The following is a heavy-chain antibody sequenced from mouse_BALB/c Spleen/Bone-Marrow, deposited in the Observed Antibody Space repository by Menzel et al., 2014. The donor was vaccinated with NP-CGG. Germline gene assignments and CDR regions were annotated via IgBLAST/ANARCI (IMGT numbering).Heavy chain of an antibody. CDR3: ARHGSSGFDY. Sequence: VQLQQSGAELMKPGASVKISCKATGYTFSTYWLEWVKQRPGHGLEWIGEILPGNGNTDYNEKFKGKAPFTADTSSNTAYMQLSSLISEHSAVFYCARHGSSGFDYWGQGTALTVSS. V-gene: IGHV1-9*01. J-gene: IGHJ2*01. CDR2: ILPGNGNT. CDR1: GYTFSTYW. D-gene: IGHD1-1*01.